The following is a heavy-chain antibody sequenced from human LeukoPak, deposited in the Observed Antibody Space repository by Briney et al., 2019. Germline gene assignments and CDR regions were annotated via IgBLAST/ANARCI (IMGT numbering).Heavy chain of an antibody. CDR2: ISSNEGST. Sequence: GGSLRLSCSASGFTFSSYAMHWVRQAPGKGLEYVSAISSNEGSTYYADSVKGRFTISRDNSKNTLYLQMSSLRAEDTAVYYCVKEAYSGSYSLDYWGQGTLVTVSS. V-gene: IGHV3-64D*09. CDR3: VKEAYSGSYSLDY. D-gene: IGHD1-26*01. J-gene: IGHJ4*02. CDR1: GFTFSSYA.